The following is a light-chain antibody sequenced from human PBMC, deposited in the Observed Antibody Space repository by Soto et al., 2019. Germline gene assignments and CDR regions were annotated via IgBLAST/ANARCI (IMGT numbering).Light chain of an antibody. J-gene: IGKJ5*01. CDR3: QQRSDWPS. V-gene: IGKV3-11*01. CDR1: PSVSTY. Sequence: EIVLTQSPATLSLSPGERATLSCRASPSVSTYLAWYKQQPGQAPRILIYDASYRATGIPARFSGSGSGTDFTLTIRSLQPEDFAVDYCQQRSDWPSFGQGTRLEIK. CDR2: DAS.